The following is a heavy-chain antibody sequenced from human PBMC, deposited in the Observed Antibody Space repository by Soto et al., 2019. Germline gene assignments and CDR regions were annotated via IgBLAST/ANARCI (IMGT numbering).Heavy chain of an antibody. J-gene: IGHJ4*02. Sequence: GGSLRLSCAASGFTFSSYAMSWVRQAPGKGLEWVSAISGSGGSTYYADSVKGRFTISRDNSKNTLYLQMNSLRAEDTAVYYCASTLGGDSSSWWVKAWRYYWGQGTLVTVSS. CDR1: GFTFSSYA. D-gene: IGHD6-13*01. CDR3: ASTLGGDSSSWWVKAWRYY. V-gene: IGHV3-23*01. CDR2: ISGSGGST.